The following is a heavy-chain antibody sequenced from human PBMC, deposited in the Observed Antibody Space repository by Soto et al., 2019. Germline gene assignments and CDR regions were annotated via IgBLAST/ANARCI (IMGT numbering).Heavy chain of an antibody. CDR3: TRYPNDRRDAGYDPFGFDI. CDR1: GFPFSSFG. D-gene: IGHD5-12*01. CDR2: ISWNSDHI. V-gene: IGHV3-21*01. J-gene: IGHJ3*02. Sequence: GGSLRLSCAASGFPFSSFGMNWVRQAPGKGLEWVSSISWNSDHIFYADSVKGRFTISRDNAINSLFLQMSSLRAEDTAVYYCTRYPNDRRDAGYDPFGFDICGQRTMDTVSS.